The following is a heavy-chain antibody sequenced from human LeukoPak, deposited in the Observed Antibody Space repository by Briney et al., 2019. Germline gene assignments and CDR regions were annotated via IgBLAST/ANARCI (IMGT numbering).Heavy chain of an antibody. Sequence: SETLSLTCTVSGGSISSSSYYWGWIRQPPGKGLEWIGSIYYSGSTYYNPSLKSRVTISVDTPKNQFSLKLSAVTAADTAVYYCARRYDGGYDYEDYWGQGTLVTVSS. CDR3: ARRYDGGYDYEDY. V-gene: IGHV4-39*07. CDR1: GGSISSSSYY. D-gene: IGHD5-12*01. CDR2: IYYSGST. J-gene: IGHJ4*02.